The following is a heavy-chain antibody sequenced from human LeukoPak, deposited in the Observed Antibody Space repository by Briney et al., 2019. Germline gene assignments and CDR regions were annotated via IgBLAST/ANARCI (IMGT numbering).Heavy chain of an antibody. V-gene: IGHV3-74*01. D-gene: IGHD6-13*01. CDR2: INIDGSIT. Sequence: SGGSLSLSCVASGFTFSNYWMHWVRQAPGKGLVWVSRINIDGSITTHADPVKGRFTISRDNAKNTVYLQMNSLRDEDTAVYFCARVGHGSSWFESWGQGALVTVSS. J-gene: IGHJ5*01. CDR1: GFTFSNYW. CDR3: ARVGHGSSWFES.